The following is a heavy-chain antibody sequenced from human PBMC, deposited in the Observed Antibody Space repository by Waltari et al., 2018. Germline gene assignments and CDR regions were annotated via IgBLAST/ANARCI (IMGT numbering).Heavy chain of an antibody. V-gene: IGHV5-51*01. J-gene: IGHJ4*02. CDR1: GSCLTSYG. CDR3: AANGGSYSSFDY. Sequence: EVPLVQSGAEVKKPGTSLKISAEGSGSCLTSYGNGWVRQMPWKGLEWMGIIYPGDSDTRYSPSFQGQVTISADKSISTAYLQWSSLKASDTAMYYCAANGGSYSSFDYWGQGTLVTVSS. CDR2: IYPGDSDT. D-gene: IGHD1-26*01.